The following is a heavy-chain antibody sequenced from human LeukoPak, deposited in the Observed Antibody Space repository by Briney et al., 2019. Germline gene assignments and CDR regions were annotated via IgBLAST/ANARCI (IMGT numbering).Heavy chain of an antibody. D-gene: IGHD3-22*01. CDR1: GYSFANYW. V-gene: IGHV5-51*01. Sequence: GESLKISCKGSGYSFANYWIGWVRQMPGKGLEWMGIFYPGDSDTRYSPSFQGQVTISADKSINTACLQWSRLKASDTAMYYCARAPSGSGFSFDYWGQGTLVTVSS. CDR2: FYPGDSDT. J-gene: IGHJ4*02. CDR3: ARAPSGSGFSFDY.